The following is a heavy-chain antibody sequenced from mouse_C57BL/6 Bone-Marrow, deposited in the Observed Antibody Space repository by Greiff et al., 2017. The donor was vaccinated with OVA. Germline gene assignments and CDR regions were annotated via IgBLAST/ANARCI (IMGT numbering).Heavy chain of an antibody. CDR1: GYTFTSYW. D-gene: IGHD1-1*01. V-gene: IGHV1-64*01. J-gene: IGHJ2*01. CDR2: IHPNSGST. Sequence: QVQLQQSGAELVKPGASVKLSCKASGYTFTSYWMHWVKQRPGQGLEWIGMIHPNSGSTNYNEKFKSKATLTVDKSSSTAYMQLSSLTSEDSAVYYCARGFGVTTVVATDYWGQGTTLTVSS. CDR3: ARGFGVTTVVATDY.